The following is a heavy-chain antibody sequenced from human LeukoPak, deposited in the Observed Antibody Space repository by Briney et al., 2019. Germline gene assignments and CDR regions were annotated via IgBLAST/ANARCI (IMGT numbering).Heavy chain of an antibody. CDR3: ARVLRYCSGGNCYSGGLGYMDV. CDR2: ISSSGSTI. J-gene: IGHJ6*03. V-gene: IGHV3-48*03. CDR1: GFTFSSYE. Sequence: GGSLRLSCAAPGFTFSSYEMNWVRQAPGKGLEWVSYISSSGSTIYYADSVKGRFTISRDNAKNSLYLQMNSLRAEDTAVYYCARVLRYCSGGNCYSGGLGYMDVWGKGTTVTISS. D-gene: IGHD2-15*01.